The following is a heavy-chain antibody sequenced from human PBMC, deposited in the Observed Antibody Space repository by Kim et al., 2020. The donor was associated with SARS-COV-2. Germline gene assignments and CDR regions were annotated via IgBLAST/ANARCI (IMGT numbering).Heavy chain of an antibody. V-gene: IGHV3-74*01. J-gene: IGHJ4*02. CDR1: GFTFSTYW. CDR3: GRAASRRESGSRIDY. Sequence: GGSLRLSCAASGFTFSTYWMHWVRQAPGKGLVWVSRVNSDESSTSYADSVKGRFTISRDNAKNTLYLQMNSLKVEDTAVYLCGRAASRRESGSRIDYWGQGNLVNVSS. CDR2: VNSDESST. D-gene: IGHD1-26*01.